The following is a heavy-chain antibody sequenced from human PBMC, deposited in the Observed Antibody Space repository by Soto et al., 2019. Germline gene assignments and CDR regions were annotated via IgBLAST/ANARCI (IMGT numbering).Heavy chain of an antibody. J-gene: IGHJ5*02. CDR1: GGTFSSYA. Sequence: GASVKVSCKASGGTFSSYAISWVRQAPGQGLEWMGGIIPIFGTANYAQKFQGRVTITADKSTSTAYMELSSLRSEDTAVYYCARAGNCRGPASPPPGWFDPWGQGTLVTVSS. CDR3: ARAGNCRGPASPPPGWFDP. CDR2: IIPIFGTA. V-gene: IGHV1-69*06. D-gene: IGHD3-16*02.